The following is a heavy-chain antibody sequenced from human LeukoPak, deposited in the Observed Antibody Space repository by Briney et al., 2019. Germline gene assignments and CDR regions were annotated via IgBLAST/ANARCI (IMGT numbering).Heavy chain of an antibody. CDR3: ARVITMIVVVNYGMDV. V-gene: IGHV3-7*03. Sequence: PGGSLRLSCAASGFTFSSYWMSWVRQAPGKGLEWVANIKQDGSEKYYVDSVKGRFTISRDNAKNSLYLQMNSLRAEDTAVYYCARVITMIVVVNYGMDVWGQGTTVTVSS. J-gene: IGHJ6*02. CDR1: GFTFSSYW. CDR2: IKQDGSEK. D-gene: IGHD3-22*01.